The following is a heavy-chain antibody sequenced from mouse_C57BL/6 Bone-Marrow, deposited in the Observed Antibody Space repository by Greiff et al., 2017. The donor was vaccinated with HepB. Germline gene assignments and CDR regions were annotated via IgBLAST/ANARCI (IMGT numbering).Heavy chain of an antibody. J-gene: IGHJ4*01. Sequence: QVQLQQSGAELVRPGTSVKMSCKASGYTFTNYWIGWAKQRPGHGLEWIGDIYPGGGYTNYNERFKGKATLTADKSSSTAYMQFSSLTSEDSAIYYCARKGGGTTVVATEAMDYWGQGTSVTVSS. CDR1: GYTFTNYW. CDR2: IYPGGGYT. CDR3: ARKGGGTTVVATEAMDY. D-gene: IGHD1-1*01. V-gene: IGHV1-63*01.